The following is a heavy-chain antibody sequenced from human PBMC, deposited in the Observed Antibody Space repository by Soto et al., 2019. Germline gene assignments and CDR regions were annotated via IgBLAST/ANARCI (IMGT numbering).Heavy chain of an antibody. CDR3: ARGAYGSGNGHFDY. D-gene: IGHD3-10*01. CDR2: TYYRSKWYN. J-gene: IGHJ4*02. V-gene: IGHV6-1*01. CDR1: GDSVSSNSVT. Sequence: PSQTLSLTCAISGDSVSSNSVTWNWIRQSPSRGLEWLGRTYYRSKWYNDYTVSVKSRITINPDTSKNQFSLQLNSVTPEDTAVYYCARGAYGSGNGHFDYWGQGTLVTVSS.